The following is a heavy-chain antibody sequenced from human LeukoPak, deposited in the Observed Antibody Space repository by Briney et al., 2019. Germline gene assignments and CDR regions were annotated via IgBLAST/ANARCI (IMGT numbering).Heavy chain of an antibody. CDR3: ARRRTPDYWFDP. V-gene: IGHV4-59*08. CDR2: MYYSANA. Sequence: SETLSLTCTVSGGSVTSYYWTWIRQPPGKGLEWIGSMYYSANANYNPSLNSRVSMSVDPSKNQFSLRLSSVTAADTAIYYCARRRTPDYWFDPWGQGTLVTVSS. D-gene: IGHD1-14*01. J-gene: IGHJ5*02. CDR1: GGSVTSYY.